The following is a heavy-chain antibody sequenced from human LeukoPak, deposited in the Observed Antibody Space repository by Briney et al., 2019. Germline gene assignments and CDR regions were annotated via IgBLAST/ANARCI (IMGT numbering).Heavy chain of an antibody. V-gene: IGHV3-7*01. CDR2: IKQDRSEK. CDR3: ARDSPDTAMVTGAFDI. CDR1: GFTFSDYY. J-gene: IGHJ3*02. Sequence: GGSLRLSCAASGFTFSDYYMSWIRQAPGKGLESVANIKQDRSEKYYVDSVKRRFTISRDNAKNSLYLQMNSLRAEDTAVYYCARDSPDTAMVTGAFDIWGQGTMVTVSS. D-gene: IGHD5-18*01.